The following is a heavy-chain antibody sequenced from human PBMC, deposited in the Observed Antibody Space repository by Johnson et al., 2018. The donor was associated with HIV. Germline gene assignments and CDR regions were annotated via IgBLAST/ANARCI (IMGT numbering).Heavy chain of an antibody. CDR2: INWNGGRT. Sequence: VQLVESGGGLVKPGGSLRLSCAASGFTFSNAWMSWVRQPPGKGLAWVSGINWNGGRTGYADSVKGRLTISRDNAKNSLYLQMNSLRAEDTAVYYCARGLPSNYYDSSGYYPDAFDIWGQGTMVTVST. CDR1: GFTFSNAW. V-gene: IGHV3-20*04. D-gene: IGHD3-22*01. CDR3: ARGLPSNYYDSSGYYPDAFDI. J-gene: IGHJ3*02.